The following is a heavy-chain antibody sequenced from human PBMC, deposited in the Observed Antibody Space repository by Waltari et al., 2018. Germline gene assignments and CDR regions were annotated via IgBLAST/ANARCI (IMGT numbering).Heavy chain of an antibody. Sequence: QLQQSGPGLVKPSESLSLTCVVSGDSMGSRDWWSWVRQSPGKRLEWIGQVHRSGRTNYNPSLASRVTMSIDTSTNHFSLKMPSPTAADTAIYYCARDRGRGLYLDSWGQGTLVTVSP. V-gene: IGHV4-4*02. CDR2: VHRSGRT. CDR3: ARDRGRGLYLDS. CDR1: GDSMGSRDW. D-gene: IGHD2-15*01. J-gene: IGHJ4*02.